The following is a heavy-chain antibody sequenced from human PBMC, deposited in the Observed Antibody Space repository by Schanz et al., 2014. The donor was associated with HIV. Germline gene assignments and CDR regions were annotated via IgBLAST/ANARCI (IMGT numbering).Heavy chain of an antibody. D-gene: IGHD6-19*01. J-gene: IGHJ3*01. V-gene: IGHV3-30*09. CDR1: GFTLRSYA. CDR2: TSHDGFSK. Sequence: QVRLGGAGGGVVQPGRSRRLSCAASGFTLRSYAMHWVRQAPGKGREGGAGTSHDGFSKYFADSVKGRFAISREDSKNTVHLQMDSLRPEDTAVYYCAREGESSGRAGLFELWGQGAMVTVSS. CDR3: AREGESSGRAGLFEL.